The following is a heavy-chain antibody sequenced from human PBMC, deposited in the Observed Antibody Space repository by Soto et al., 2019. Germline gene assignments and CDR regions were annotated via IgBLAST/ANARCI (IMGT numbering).Heavy chain of an antibody. CDR2: FDPEDGET. V-gene: IGHV1-24*01. J-gene: IGHJ4*02. Sequence: ASVKVSCKVSGYTLTELSMHCVRQAPGKGLEWMGGFDPEDGETIYAQKFQGRVTMTEDTSTDTAYMELSSLRSEDTAVYYCATDSLLGYSSGWPKYDYWGQGTLVTVSS. CDR3: ATDSLLGYSSGWPKYDY. D-gene: IGHD6-19*01. CDR1: GYTLTELS.